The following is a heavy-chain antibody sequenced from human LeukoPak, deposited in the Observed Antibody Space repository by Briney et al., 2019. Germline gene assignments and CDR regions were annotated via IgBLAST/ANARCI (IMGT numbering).Heavy chain of an antibody. J-gene: IGHJ3*02. D-gene: IGHD5-24*01. CDR3: AGGGRDGYNWNYAFDI. Sequence: PGGSLRHSCAASGLNLSSHFMSWVRQAPGEGVEGVSVLYNGDVTGDADPQKSRFTFSRANSKNKLYIQMNSLRAEDTAVYYCAGGGRDGYNWNYAFDIWGQGTMVTVSS. CDR2: LYNGDVT. V-gene: IGHV3-53*01. CDR1: GLNLSSHF.